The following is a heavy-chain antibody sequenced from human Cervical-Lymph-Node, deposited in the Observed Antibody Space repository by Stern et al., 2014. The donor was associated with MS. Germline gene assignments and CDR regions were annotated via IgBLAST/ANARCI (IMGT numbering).Heavy chain of an antibody. CDR2: IYPGDCEP. Sequence: VQLVESGAELIRPGESLKISCKGSGFKFSIYWIAWVRQMPGKGLEWMGIIYPGDCEPRYSPSFQGQVTMSADKSPSTAYLQWSSLNASDTAMYFCARQTTAWASDVWGQGTLVTVSS. D-gene: IGHD1-14*01. CDR1: GFKFSIYW. V-gene: IGHV5-51*01. CDR3: ARQTTAWASDV. J-gene: IGHJ4*02.